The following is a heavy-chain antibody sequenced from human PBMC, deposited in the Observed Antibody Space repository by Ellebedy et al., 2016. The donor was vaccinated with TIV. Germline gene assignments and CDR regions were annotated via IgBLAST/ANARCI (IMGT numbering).Heavy chain of an antibody. J-gene: IGHJ4*02. CDR3: ANGRGGGVDDY. V-gene: IGHV3-23*01. D-gene: IGHD2-8*02. CDR1: GFSFSSYA. Sequence: GESLKISCAASGFSFSSYAMSSVRQAPGKGLEWVSGISGSGGSTHNADSVKGRFTISRDNSKNTLYLQMNSLRAEDTAVYYCANGRGGGVDDYWGQGTLVTVSS. CDR2: ISGSGGST.